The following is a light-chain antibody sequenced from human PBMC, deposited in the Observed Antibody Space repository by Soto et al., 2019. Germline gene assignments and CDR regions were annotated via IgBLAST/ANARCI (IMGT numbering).Light chain of an antibody. CDR2: GAS. V-gene: IGKV3-15*01. CDR1: QSVRSN. Sequence: EIVMTQSPATLSVSPGERATLSCRASQSVRSNLPWYHQKPGQAPRLLIYGASTRAPGIPARFSGSGSGTEFTLTISSLQSEDFAVYYCQQYNKFPSLTFGGGTKVEIK. J-gene: IGKJ4*01. CDR3: QQYNKFPSLT.